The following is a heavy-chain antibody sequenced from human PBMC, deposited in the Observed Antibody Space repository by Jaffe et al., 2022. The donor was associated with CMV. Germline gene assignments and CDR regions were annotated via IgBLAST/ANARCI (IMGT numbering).Heavy chain of an antibody. Sequence: QVQLQESGPGLVKPSETLSLTCTVSGGSISSYYWSWIRQPPGKGLEWIGYIYYSGSTNYNPSLKSRVTISVDTSKNQFSLKLSSVTAADTAVYYCATSNDFWSGYVGPGPPYYGMDVWGQGTTVTVSS. CDR2: IYYSGST. V-gene: IGHV4-59*01. CDR3: ATSNDFWSGYVGPGPPYYGMDV. D-gene: IGHD3-3*01. CDR1: GGSISSYY. J-gene: IGHJ6*02.